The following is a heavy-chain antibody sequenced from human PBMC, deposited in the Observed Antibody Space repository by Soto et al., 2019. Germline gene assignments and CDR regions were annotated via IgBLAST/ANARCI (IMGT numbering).Heavy chain of an antibody. V-gene: IGHV1-69*08. D-gene: IGHD3-22*01. CDR3: ARDPTMTDAFDI. Sequence: QVQLVQSGAEVKKPGSSVKVSCKASGGTFSSYSLNWVRQAPGQGLEWMGRIIPGPDIVNYAQKFQGRVTITADTSTSPAYMELSSLRSADTAVYYCARDPTMTDAFDIWGQGTLVTVSS. CDR2: IIPGPDIV. CDR1: GGTFSSYS. J-gene: IGHJ3*02.